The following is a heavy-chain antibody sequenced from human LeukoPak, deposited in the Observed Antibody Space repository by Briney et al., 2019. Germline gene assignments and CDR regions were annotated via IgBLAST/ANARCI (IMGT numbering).Heavy chain of an antibody. D-gene: IGHD3-22*01. CDR3: ARVVVLITKPDFDY. CDR2: INQDGSDK. V-gene: IGHV3-7*01. CDR1: GFTFSSYA. Sequence: SGGSLRLSCAASGFTFSSYAMSWVRQAPGKGLEWVANINQDGSDKYYVDSVKGRFTISRDNAKNSLYLQMNSLRAEDTAVYYCARVVVLITKPDFDYWGQGTLVTVSS. J-gene: IGHJ4*02.